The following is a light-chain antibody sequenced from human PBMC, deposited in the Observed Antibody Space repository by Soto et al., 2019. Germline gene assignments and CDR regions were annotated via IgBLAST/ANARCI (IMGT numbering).Light chain of an antibody. V-gene: IGKV3-11*01. CDR1: QSVSSY. Sequence: EIVLTQSPATRSLSPGERATLSCRASQSVSSYLAWYQQKPGQAPRVLIYDASNRATGIPARFSGSGSGTDFTLTISSLEPEDFAVYYCQQRSNWPLTFGGGTKVEIK. J-gene: IGKJ4*01. CDR3: QQRSNWPLT. CDR2: DAS.